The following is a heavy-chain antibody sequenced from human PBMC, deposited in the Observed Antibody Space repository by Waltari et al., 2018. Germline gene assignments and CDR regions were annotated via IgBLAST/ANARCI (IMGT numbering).Heavy chain of an antibody. J-gene: IGHJ3*01. CDR1: GFIFSSHG. D-gene: IGHD4-17*01. CDR2: IGFDGKKI. CDR3: AKDGDYSLTEYDAFDV. V-gene: IGHV3-30*02. Sequence: VQLLESGGGVVQPGGSLRLSCAASGFIFSSHGMHWVRQIPGKGREWVAFIGFDGKKIFDADSVRGRFTISRDNSNNIVFLQMNSLRPEDSGVYYCAKDGDYSLTEYDAFDVWGQGTVVTVSP.